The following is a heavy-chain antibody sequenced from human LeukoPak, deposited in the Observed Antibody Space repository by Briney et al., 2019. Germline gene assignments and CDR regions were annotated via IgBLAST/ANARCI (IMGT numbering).Heavy chain of an antibody. V-gene: IGHV1-24*01. CDR3: ATLGGPYHWFDS. D-gene: IGHD2-21*01. CDR1: GYTLTELS. J-gene: IGHJ5*01. Sequence: ASVKVSCKVSGYTLTELSMHWVRQAPGKGLEWMGGFDPEDGETIYAQKFQGRVTMTEDTSTDTAYMELSSLRSEDTAVYYCATLGGPYHWFDSWGQGTLVTVSS. CDR2: FDPEDGET.